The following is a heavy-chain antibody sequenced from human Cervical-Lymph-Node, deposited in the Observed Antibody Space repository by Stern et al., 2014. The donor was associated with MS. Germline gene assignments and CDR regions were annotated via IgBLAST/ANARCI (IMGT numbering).Heavy chain of an antibody. CDR1: GYIFTNYW. CDR3: ARGFTNVF. D-gene: IGHD2-2*01. V-gene: IGHV5-51*01. CDR2: IFPDDSDI. Sequence: EVQLVESGAEVKEPGESLKISCKGSGYIFTNYWIGWVRQMPGKGLESMGIIFPDDSDIRYSPSFEGQVTISADKSINTASLQWNSLKASDTAMYYCARGFTNVFWGQGTLVTVSS. J-gene: IGHJ4*02.